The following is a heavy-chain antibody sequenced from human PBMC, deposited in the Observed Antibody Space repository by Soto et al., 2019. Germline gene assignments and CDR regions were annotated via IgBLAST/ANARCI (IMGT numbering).Heavy chain of an antibody. CDR1: GYTFTAYH. D-gene: IGHD6-19*01. J-gene: IGHJ4*02. CDR3: ARDASIAVAATVDY. CDR2: INPNSDGT. Sequence: ASVKVSCKASGYTFTAYHIHWVRQAPGQGLEWMGWINPNSDGTNYAQKFQGRVIRTRDTSISTAYMELSRLTSDDTAVYYCARDASIAVAATVDYWGQGTLVTVSS. V-gene: IGHV1-2*02.